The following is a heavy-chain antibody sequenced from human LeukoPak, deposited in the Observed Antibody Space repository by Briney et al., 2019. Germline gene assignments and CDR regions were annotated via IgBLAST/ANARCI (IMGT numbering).Heavy chain of an antibody. D-gene: IGHD3-9*01. V-gene: IGHV4-31*03. J-gene: IGHJ4*02. CDR3: ARMRNDLLTGYDYYFDY. Sequence: SETLSLTCTVSGGSINSGAYFWSWIRQHPGKGLEWIGYIYSSGGTYYNPSLKSRVTISVDTSKSHFSLKLSSVTAADTAVYYCARMRNDLLTGYDYYFDYWGQGTLVIVSS. CDR2: IYSSGGT. CDR1: GGSINSGAYF.